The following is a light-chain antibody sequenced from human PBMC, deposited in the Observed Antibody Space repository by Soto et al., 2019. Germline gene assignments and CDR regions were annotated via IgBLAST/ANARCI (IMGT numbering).Light chain of an antibody. V-gene: IGLV1-40*01. CDR1: SSNIGAGSA. Sequence: QAVVTQSPSVSGAPGQRVAISCTGSSSNIGAGSAVHWYQQVSGTAPKLLIFGDTNRPSGVPDRFSGSKSGTSASLAISGLQAEDEGDYYCQSYDNSLSAWVFGGGTKLTVL. CDR3: QSYDNSLSAWV. J-gene: IGLJ3*02. CDR2: GDT.